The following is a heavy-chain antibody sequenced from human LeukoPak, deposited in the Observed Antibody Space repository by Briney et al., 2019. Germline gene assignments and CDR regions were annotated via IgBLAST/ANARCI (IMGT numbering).Heavy chain of an antibody. D-gene: IGHD6-13*01. V-gene: IGHV3-33*01. J-gene: IGHJ4*02. CDR1: GFIFSSYG. CDR3: ARGVRYSSSWYLPY. Sequence: GRSLRLSCAASGFIFSSYGMHWVRQAPGKGLEWVAVIWYDGSNKYYADSVKGRFTISRDNSKNTLYLQMNSLRAEDTAVYYCARGVRYSSSWYLPYWGQGTLVTVSS. CDR2: IWYDGSNK.